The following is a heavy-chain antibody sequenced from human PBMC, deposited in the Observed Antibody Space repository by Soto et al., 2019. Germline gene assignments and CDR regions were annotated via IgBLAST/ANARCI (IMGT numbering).Heavy chain of an antibody. CDR3: AGYNWNYYFDP. Sequence: SETLSLTCTVSGGSVRDGSYYCAWLRQPPGKGLEWIGHIYHSVSTIYNPSLKSRVTISIDTSKSQFSLNLNSMTAADTAVYYCAGYNWNYYFDPWGQGTMVTVSS. J-gene: IGHJ5*02. D-gene: IGHD1-7*01. CDR2: IYHSVST. V-gene: IGHV4-61*01. CDR1: GGSVRDGSYY.